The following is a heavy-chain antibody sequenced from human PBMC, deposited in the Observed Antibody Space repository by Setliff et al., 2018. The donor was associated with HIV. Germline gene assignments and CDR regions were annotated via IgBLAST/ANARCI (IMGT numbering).Heavy chain of an antibody. V-gene: IGHV4-31*03. CDR1: GGSISSGAYY. J-gene: IGHJ4*02. D-gene: IGHD3-10*01. CDR2: IYYSGST. Sequence: PSETLSLTCTVSGGSISSGAYYWSWIRQHPGKGLEWIGYIYYSGSTYYNPSLKSRVTISVDTPKNQFSLKLSSVTAADTALYYCARDWGGFGDLLYYFDYWGQGTLVTVSS. CDR3: ARDWGGFGDLLYYFDY.